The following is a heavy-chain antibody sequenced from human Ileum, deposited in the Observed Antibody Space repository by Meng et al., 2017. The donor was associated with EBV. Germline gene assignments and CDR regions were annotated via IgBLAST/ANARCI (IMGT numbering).Heavy chain of an antibody. CDR3: SRDLAGSDDD. V-gene: IGHV3-74*01. Sequence: GQLVESGGALLQPGGSLSLSCAASGFSFSRYWMHWVRQAPGKGLVWVSRTNENGRTTDYADSVKGRFTISRDNTKNILYLQMDSLRAEDTAVYFCSRDLAGSDDDWGQGTLVTVSS. D-gene: IGHD6-25*01. J-gene: IGHJ4*02. CDR1: GFSFSRYW. CDR2: TNENGRTT.